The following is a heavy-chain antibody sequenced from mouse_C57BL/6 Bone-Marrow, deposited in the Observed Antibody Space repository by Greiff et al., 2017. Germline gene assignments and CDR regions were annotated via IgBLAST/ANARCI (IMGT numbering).Heavy chain of an antibody. CDR1: GYTFTNYW. Sequence: QVQLKESGAELVRPGTSVKMSCKASGYTFTNYWIGWAKQRPGHGLEWIGDIYPGGGYTNYNEKFKGKATLTADKSSSTAYMQFSSLTSEDSAIYYCARKGKYSNYLYAMDYWGQETSVTVSS. J-gene: IGHJ4*01. CDR2: IYPGGGYT. V-gene: IGHV1-63*01. CDR3: ARKGKYSNYLYAMDY. D-gene: IGHD2-5*01.